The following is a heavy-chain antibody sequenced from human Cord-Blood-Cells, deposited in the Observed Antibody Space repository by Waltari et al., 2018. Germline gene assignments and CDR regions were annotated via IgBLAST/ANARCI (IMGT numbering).Heavy chain of an antibody. V-gene: IGHV1-24*01. Sequence: QVQLVQSGAEVKKPGAPVTVPCKVSGYTLPDLSMHWVRPRPGKGLEWMGGFDHEDGETIYAQKFQGRVTMTEDTSTDTAYMELSSLRSEDTAVYYCATAYYDSSGYYYDYWGQGTLVTVSS. J-gene: IGHJ4*02. CDR1: GYTLPDLS. CDR2: FDHEDGET. D-gene: IGHD3-22*01. CDR3: ATAYYDSSGYYYDY.